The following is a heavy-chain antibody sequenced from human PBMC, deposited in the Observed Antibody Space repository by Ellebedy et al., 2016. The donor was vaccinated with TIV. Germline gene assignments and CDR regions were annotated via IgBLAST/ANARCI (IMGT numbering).Heavy chain of an antibody. D-gene: IGHD3-22*01. Sequence: MPSETLSLTCTVSGGSISSYYWSWIRQPPGKGLEWIGYIYYSGSTNYNPSLKSRVTISVDTSKNQFSLKLSSVTAADTAVYYCARDSYYDSSGLDYWGQGTLVTVSS. CDR2: IYYSGST. J-gene: IGHJ4*02. V-gene: IGHV4-59*12. CDR3: ARDSYYDSSGLDY. CDR1: GGSISSYY.